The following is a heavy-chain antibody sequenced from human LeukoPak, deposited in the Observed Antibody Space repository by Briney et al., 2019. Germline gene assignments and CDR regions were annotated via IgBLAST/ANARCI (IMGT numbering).Heavy chain of an antibody. D-gene: IGHD2-8*01. CDR3: ARLMSTATPEGP. Sequence: GASVKVSCKASGYTFTCYYMHWVRQAPGQGLEWMGWINPNSGGTNYAQKFQGRVTMTRDTSISTAYMELSRLRSDDTAVYYCARLMSTATPEGPWGQGTLVTVSS. V-gene: IGHV1-2*02. J-gene: IGHJ5*02. CDR1: GYTFTCYY. CDR2: INPNSGGT.